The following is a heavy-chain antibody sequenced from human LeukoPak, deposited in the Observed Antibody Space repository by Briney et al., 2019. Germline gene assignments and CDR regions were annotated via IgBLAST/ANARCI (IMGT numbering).Heavy chain of an antibody. Sequence: ASVKVSCKASGYTFTSYGISWVRQAPGQGLEWMGWISAYNGNTNYAQKLQGRVTMTTDTSTSTAYMELRSLRSDDTAVYYCARAQTGYSSGWCRIYYYYGMDVWGQGTTVTVSS. CDR2: ISAYNGNT. D-gene: IGHD6-19*01. CDR3: ARAQTGYSSGWCRIYYYYGMDV. J-gene: IGHJ6*02. V-gene: IGHV1-18*01. CDR1: GYTFTSYG.